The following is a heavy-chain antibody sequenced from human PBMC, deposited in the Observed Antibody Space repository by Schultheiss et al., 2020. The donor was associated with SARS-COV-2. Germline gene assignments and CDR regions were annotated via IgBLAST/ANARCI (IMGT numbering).Heavy chain of an antibody. D-gene: IGHD3-10*01. CDR1: GGSFSGYY. J-gene: IGHJ4*02. Sequence: QTLSLTCAVYGGSFSGYYWSWIRQPPGKALEWLARIDWDDDKFYSTSLKSRLTISKDTSKSQVVLTMTNMDPVDTATYYCARIGGSGSYFDYWGQGTLVTVSS. CDR3: ARIGGSGSYFDY. CDR2: IDWDDDK. V-gene: IGHV2-70*16.